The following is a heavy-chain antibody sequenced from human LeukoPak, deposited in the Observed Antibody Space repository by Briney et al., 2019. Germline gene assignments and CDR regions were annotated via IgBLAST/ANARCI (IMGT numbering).Heavy chain of an antibody. CDR1: GFTFSSYG. CDR3: ARDGDCSGGSCYGPRYFDY. CDR2: IWYDGSNK. J-gene: IGHJ4*02. Sequence: TGGSLRLSCAASGFTFSSYGMHWVRQAPGKGLEWVAVIWYDGSNKYYADSVKGRFTISRDNSKNTLYLQMNSLRAEDTAVYYCARDGDCSGGSCYGPRYFDYWGQGTLVTVSS. V-gene: IGHV3-33*01. D-gene: IGHD2-15*01.